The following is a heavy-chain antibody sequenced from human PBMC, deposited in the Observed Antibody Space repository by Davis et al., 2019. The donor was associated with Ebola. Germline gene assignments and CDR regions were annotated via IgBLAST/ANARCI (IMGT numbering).Heavy chain of an antibody. V-gene: IGHV1-8*01. D-gene: IGHD3-16*02. Sequence: ASVKVSCKASGYTFTSYDINWVRQATGQGLEWMGWMNPNSGNTGYAQKFQGRVIMTRNTSINTAYMEVSSLTSEDSAMYYCAREVKRATQGSFFDYWGQGILVTVSS. J-gene: IGHJ4*02. CDR2: MNPNSGNT. CDR3: AREVKRATQGSFFDY. CDR1: GYTFTSYD.